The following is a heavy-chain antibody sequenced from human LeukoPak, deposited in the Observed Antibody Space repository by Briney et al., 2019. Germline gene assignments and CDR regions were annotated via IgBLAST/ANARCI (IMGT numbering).Heavy chain of an antibody. Sequence: SETLSLTCTVSGGSISSYYWSWIRQPPGKGVEWIGYIYYSGSTNYNPSLKSRVTISVDTSKNQFSLKLSSVTAADTAVYYCARHADGYNVDYWGQGTLVTVSS. CDR2: IYYSGST. CDR1: GGSISSYY. J-gene: IGHJ4*02. V-gene: IGHV4-59*08. D-gene: IGHD5-24*01. CDR3: ARHADGYNVDY.